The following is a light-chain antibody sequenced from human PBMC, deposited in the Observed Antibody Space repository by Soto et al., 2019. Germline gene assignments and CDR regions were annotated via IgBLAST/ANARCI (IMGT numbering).Light chain of an antibody. CDR3: LQYHNLWA. CDR2: RAS. CDR1: QNIYYN. V-gene: IGKV3-15*01. J-gene: IGKJ1*01. Sequence: ILMTQSPATVSVSPGESATLSCRASQNIYYNVAWYQHRPGQAPRLLIYRASTSAPGVPARFSGSGSGTEFTLTISILQPEDFTVYSCLQYHNLWAFGQGTKVEI.